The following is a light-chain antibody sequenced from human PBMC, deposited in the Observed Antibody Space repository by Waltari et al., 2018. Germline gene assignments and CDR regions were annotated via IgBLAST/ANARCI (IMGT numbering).Light chain of an antibody. CDR3: SSYTSSSTVM. Sequence: QSALTQPASVSGSPGQSITIPCTGTSSEVRDYNSASWYQQHPGKAPKLIIYEVNNRPSGVSNRFSGSKSGNTASLTISGLQAEDEADYYCSSYTSSSTVMFGGGTKLTVL. CDR2: EVN. J-gene: IGLJ3*02. V-gene: IGLV2-14*01. CDR1: SSEVRDYNS.